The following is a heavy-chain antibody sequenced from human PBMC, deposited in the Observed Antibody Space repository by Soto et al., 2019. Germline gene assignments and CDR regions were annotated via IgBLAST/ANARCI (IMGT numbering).Heavy chain of an antibody. CDR1: GGSVSSSNYY. Sequence: QLQLQESGPGLVKPPETLSLTCTVSGGSVSSSNYYWGWIRQSPGKGLEGIGSIYYSGSTHYKPSLESRVPISVDKSKNPFSLTVISVTAAATAVDYCARLEGLATISYYFDYWGQGTLVNVS. CDR3: ARLEGLATISYYFDY. J-gene: IGHJ4*02. CDR2: IYYSGST. D-gene: IGHD3-9*01. V-gene: IGHV4-39*01.